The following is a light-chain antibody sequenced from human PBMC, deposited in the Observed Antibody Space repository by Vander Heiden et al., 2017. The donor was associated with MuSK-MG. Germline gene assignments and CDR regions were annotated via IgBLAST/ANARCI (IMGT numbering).Light chain of an antibody. CDR2: DAS. CDR3: QQRSNWPRT. J-gene: IGKJ1*01. Sequence: EIVLTHSPATLSLSPRERATLSCRASQSVSGYVAWYQQKPGQAPRLLIYDASNRATGIPARFSGSGSGTDFTLTISSLEPEDFAVYYCQQRSNWPRTFGQGTKVEIK. V-gene: IGKV3-11*01. CDR1: QSVSGY.